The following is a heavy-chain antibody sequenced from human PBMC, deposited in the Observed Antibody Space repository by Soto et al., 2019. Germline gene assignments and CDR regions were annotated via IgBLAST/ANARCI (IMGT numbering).Heavy chain of an antibody. CDR2: ITSSSDST. J-gene: IGHJ4*02. CDR3: TTGPFIAGDY. Sequence: EVQLLESGGGLVQPGGSLRLSCVASGFPVSNFAMSWVRQAPGKGLEWVSVITSSSDSTYVADSVRGRFTISRDNSKNTLYLQLNRLRAEDTDISYWTTGPFIAGDYWCQGTPVTVTS. CDR1: GFPVSNFA. V-gene: IGHV3-23*01. D-gene: IGHD1-1*01.